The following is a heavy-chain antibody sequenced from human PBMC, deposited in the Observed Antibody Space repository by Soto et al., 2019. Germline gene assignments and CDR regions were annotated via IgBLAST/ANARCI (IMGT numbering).Heavy chain of an antibody. CDR3: ARRAETNGWNGFGADKYYFDF. J-gene: IGHJ4*02. Sequence: ASVKVSCKASGYTFTSYDMYWVRQATEQGLEWMGWLNPNTGNSGYAQKFQGRITVTSDTSITTVHMELSSLRSEDTAVYYCARRAETNGWNGFGADKYYFDFWGQGTLVTVSS. CDR1: GYTFTSYD. CDR2: LNPNTGNS. D-gene: IGHD1-1*01. V-gene: IGHV1-8*01.